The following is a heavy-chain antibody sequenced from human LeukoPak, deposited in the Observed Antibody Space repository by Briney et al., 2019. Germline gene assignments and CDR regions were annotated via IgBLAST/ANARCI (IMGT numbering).Heavy chain of an antibody. CDR3: ATVRCGGDGCSSSPFDY. Sequence: ASVKVSCKSSGYTFTGYYIHWVRQAPGQGLDWVGWINPNSGDTNYAQKFQGRVSMTRDTSINTAYMDLYSLTSDDTAVYYCATVRCGGDGCSSSPFDYWGQGTLVTVSS. CDR2: INPNSGDT. J-gene: IGHJ4*02. CDR1: GYTFTGYY. V-gene: IGHV1-2*02. D-gene: IGHD2-21*01.